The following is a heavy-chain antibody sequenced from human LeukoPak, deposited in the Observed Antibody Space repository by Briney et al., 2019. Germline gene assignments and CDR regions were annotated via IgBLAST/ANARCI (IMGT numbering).Heavy chain of an antibody. J-gene: IGHJ4*01. Sequence: PGGSLRLSCAASGFTFSSYWMSWVRQAPGKGLEWVANIKQDGSEKYYVDSVKGRFTISRDNAKNTLYLQMNSPRAEDTAVYYCTTFRMEDYWGRGTLVTVSS. V-gene: IGHV3-7*01. CDR2: IKQDGSEK. D-gene: IGHD1-1*01. CDR1: GFTFSSYW. CDR3: TTFRMEDY.